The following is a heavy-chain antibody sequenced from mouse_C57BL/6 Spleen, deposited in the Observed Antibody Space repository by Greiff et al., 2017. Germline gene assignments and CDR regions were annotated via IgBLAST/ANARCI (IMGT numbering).Heavy chain of an antibody. CDR3: AREGSSGPSDY. J-gene: IGHJ2*01. CDR1: GYTFTDYY. Sequence: VQLQQSGPVLVKPGASVKMSCKASGYTFTDYYMNWVKQSHGKSLEWIGVINPYNGGTSYNQKFKGKATLTVDKSSSTAYMELNSLTSEDSAVYYCAREGSSGPSDYWGQGTTLTVSS. V-gene: IGHV1-19*01. CDR2: INPYNGGT. D-gene: IGHD3-2*02.